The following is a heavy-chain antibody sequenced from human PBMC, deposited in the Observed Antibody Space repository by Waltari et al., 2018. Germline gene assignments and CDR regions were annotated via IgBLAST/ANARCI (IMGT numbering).Heavy chain of an antibody. CDR1: GYTFTNYG. Sequence: QVQLVQSGAEIKKPGASVKVSCKASGYTFTNYGIHWVRQAPGQWLEWMGWINVGTGNAKYSQNSQGRVTITRDTSANTAYMELSSLRSEDTAVYYCARSQRDAGTIYFDYWGQGTPVTISS. V-gene: IGHV1-3*01. J-gene: IGHJ4*02. CDR2: INVGTGNA. D-gene: IGHD2-2*01. CDR3: ARSQRDAGTIYFDY.